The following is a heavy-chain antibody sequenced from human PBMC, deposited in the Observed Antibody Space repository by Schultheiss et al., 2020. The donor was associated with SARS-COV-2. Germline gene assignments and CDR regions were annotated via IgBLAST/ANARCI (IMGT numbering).Heavy chain of an antibody. D-gene: IGHD2-15*01. V-gene: IGHV4-59*10. CDR2: IYYSGST. J-gene: IGHJ6*03. CDR3: ARRSLGYCSGGSCYSFYYYYMDV. Sequence: SETLSLTCAVYGGSFSGYYWSWIRQPAGKGLEWIGRIYYSGSTYYNPSLKSRVTMSADRSKSHFFLRLTSVTAADTAVYYCARRSLGYCSGGSCYSFYYYYMDVWGKGTTVTVSS. CDR1: GGSFSGYY.